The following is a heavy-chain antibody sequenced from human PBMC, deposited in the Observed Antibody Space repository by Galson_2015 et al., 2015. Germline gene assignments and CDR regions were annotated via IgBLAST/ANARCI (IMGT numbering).Heavy chain of an antibody. CDR2: IYYSGST. J-gene: IGHJ4*02. Sequence: TLSLTCTVSGGSISSGGYYWSWIRQHPGKGLEWIGYIYYSGSTYYNPSLKSRVTISVDTSKNQFSLKLSSVTAADTAVYYCARGRVAGNRYYFDYWGQGTLVTVSS. CDR3: ARGRVAGNRYYFDY. D-gene: IGHD6-19*01. V-gene: IGHV4-31*03. CDR1: GGSISSGGYY.